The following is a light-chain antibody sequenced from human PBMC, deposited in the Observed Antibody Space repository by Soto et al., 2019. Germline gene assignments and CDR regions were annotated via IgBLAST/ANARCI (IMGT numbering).Light chain of an antibody. CDR2: GAS. J-gene: IGKJ1*01. CDR1: QSVSSY. V-gene: IGKV3-20*01. CDR3: QHYGSSWT. Sequence: EIVLTQSPATLSLSAWEIVTLSFMASQSVSSYLAWYQQKPGQAPRLLIYGASSRATGIPDRFSGSGSGTDFTLTISMLEAEDFAVYYCQHYGSSWTFGQGTKVDIK.